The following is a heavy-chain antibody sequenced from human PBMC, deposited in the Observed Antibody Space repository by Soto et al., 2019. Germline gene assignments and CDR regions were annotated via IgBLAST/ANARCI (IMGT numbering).Heavy chain of an antibody. Sequence: ASVKVSCKASGGTFSSYAISWVRQAPGQGLEWMGGIIPNFGRTNYAQKFQGRVTMTRDKSISTAYMELSRLRSDDTAVYYCARCPIAARPIKDKNYGPYYYYGMDVWGQGTTVTVSS. J-gene: IGHJ6*02. CDR2: IIPNFGRT. D-gene: IGHD6-6*01. V-gene: IGHV1-69*05. CDR1: GGTFSSYA. CDR3: ARCPIAARPIKDKNYGPYYYYGMDV.